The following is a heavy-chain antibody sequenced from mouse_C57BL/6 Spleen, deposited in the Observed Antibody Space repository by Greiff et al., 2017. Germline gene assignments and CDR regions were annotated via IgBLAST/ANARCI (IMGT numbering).Heavy chain of an antibody. CDR1: GYAFSSSW. Sequence: QVQLQQSGPELVKPGASVKISCKASGYAFSSSWMNWVKQRPGKGLEWIGRIYPGDGDTNYNGKFKGKATLTADKSSSTAYMQLSSLTSEDSAVYFCARLDSSGYDAMSFSGQGTSVTVSS. CDR2: IYPGDGDT. V-gene: IGHV1-82*01. J-gene: IGHJ4*01. CDR3: ARLDSSGYDAMSF. D-gene: IGHD3-2*02.